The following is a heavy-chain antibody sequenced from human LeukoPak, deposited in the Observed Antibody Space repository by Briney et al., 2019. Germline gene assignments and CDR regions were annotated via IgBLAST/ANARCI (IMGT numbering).Heavy chain of an antibody. J-gene: IGHJ6*03. CDR3: ARDHYYYMDV. Sequence: GGSLRLSCAASGFTVSSNYMSWVRQAPGKGLEWVSVIYSGGSTYYADSVKGRFTISRDNSKNTLYLQMNSLRAGGTAVYYCARDHYYYMDVWGKGTTVTVSS. CDR1: GFTVSSNY. CDR2: IYSGGST. V-gene: IGHV3-53*01.